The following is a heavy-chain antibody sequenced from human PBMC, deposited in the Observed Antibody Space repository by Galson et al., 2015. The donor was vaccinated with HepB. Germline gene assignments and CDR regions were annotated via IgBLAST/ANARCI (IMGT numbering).Heavy chain of an antibody. J-gene: IGHJ6*02. Sequence: SLRLSCAASGFTFSSYWMSWVRQAPGKGLEWVANIKQDGSEKYYVDSVKGRFTISRDNAKNSLYLQMNSLRAEDTAVYYCARDRRSGWPPGYYYYGMDVWGQGTTATVSS. D-gene: IGHD6-19*01. CDR2: IKQDGSEK. CDR3: ARDRRSGWPPGYYYYGMDV. V-gene: IGHV3-7*01. CDR1: GFTFSSYW.